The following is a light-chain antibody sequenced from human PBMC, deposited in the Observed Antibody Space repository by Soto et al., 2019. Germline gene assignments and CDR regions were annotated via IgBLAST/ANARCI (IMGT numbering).Light chain of an antibody. J-gene: IGKJ2*01. V-gene: IGKV2-28*01. CDR1: QSLLHSNGYNY. CDR3: QQSYSMPYA. Sequence: DIVMTQSPLSLPVTPGEPASISCRSSQSLLHSNGYNYLDWYLQKPGQSPQLLIYLGSNRASGVPDRFSGSGSGTDFTLKISRVEAEDYATYFCQQSYSMPYAFGPGTKVDIK. CDR2: LGS.